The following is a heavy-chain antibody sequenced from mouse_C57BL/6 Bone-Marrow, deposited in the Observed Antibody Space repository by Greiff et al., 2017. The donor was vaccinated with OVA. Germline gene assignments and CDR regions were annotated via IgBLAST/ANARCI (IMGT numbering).Heavy chain of an antibody. J-gene: IGHJ2*01. CDR1: GYTFTSYW. D-gene: IGHD2-2*01. Sequence: QVQLQQPGAELVRPGTSVKLSCKASGYTFTSYWMHWVKQRPGQGLEWIGVIDPSDSYTNYNLKFKGKATLTVDTSSSTAYMQLSSLTSEDSAVYYCARVGWLLDYWGQGTTLTVSS. V-gene: IGHV1-59*01. CDR2: IDPSDSYT. CDR3: ARVGWLLDY.